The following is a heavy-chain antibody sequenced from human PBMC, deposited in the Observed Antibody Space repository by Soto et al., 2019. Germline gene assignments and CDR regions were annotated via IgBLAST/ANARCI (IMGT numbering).Heavy chain of an antibody. V-gene: IGHV4-30-2*01. CDR3: ARVPSP. CDR1: GGSISSGGYS. J-gene: IGHJ5*02. CDR2: IYHSGSP. Sequence: PSETLSLTCAVSGGSISSGGYSWSWIRQPPGKGLEWIGYIYHSGSPYYNPSLKSRVNISVDRSKNQFSLKLTSVTAADTAVYYCARVPSPRGQGALVTVSS.